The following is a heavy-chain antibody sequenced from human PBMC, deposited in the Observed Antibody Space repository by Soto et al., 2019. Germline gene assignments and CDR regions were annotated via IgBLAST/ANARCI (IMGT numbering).Heavy chain of an antibody. J-gene: IGHJ3*02. CDR1: GGSISSGDYY. V-gene: IGHV4-31*03. D-gene: IGHD1-26*01. CDR2: IYYIGGT. Sequence: QVQLQASGPGLVKPSQTLSLTCTVSGGSISSGDYYWSWIRQHPAKCLEWFGYIYYIGGTYYNPSLKSRVTISVDTSKNQFSLKLSSVTAADTAVYYCARDPWKLDVSDAFDIWGQGTMVTVSS. CDR3: ARDPWKLDVSDAFDI.